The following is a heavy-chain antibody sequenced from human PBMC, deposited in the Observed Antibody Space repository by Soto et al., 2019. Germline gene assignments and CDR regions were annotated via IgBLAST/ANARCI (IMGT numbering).Heavy chain of an antibody. CDR1: GFTFSNYA. V-gene: IGHV3-48*02. J-gene: IGHJ4*01. Sequence: EVQLVESGGRLVQPGGSLRLSCAASGFTFSNYAMNWVRQAPGKGLEWVSYISHKSSAIYHADSVKGRFTITRDNAKNSLYLQMNSLRDEYTAVYYCARDPYSSTTVTIVDYWGHGTLVTVSS. CDR2: ISHKSSAI. D-gene: IGHD4-17*01. CDR3: ARDPYSSTTVTIVDY.